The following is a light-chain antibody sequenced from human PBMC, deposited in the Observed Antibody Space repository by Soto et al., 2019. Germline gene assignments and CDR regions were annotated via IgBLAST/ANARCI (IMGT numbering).Light chain of an antibody. CDR1: QSVSSN. V-gene: IGKV3-15*01. Sequence: EIVLKQSPGTLSLSPGERASLSCRASQSVSSNLAWYQQKPGQAPRLLIYGASTRATGIPARFSGSGSGTEFTLTISSLQSEDFAVYYCQQYNNWPRTFGQGTKVGIK. CDR2: GAS. J-gene: IGKJ1*01. CDR3: QQYNNWPRT.